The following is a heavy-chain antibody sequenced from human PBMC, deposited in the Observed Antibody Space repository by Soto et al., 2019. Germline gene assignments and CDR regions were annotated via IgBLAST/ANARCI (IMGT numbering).Heavy chain of an antibody. D-gene: IGHD5-18*01. CDR2: ISYDGSNK. V-gene: IGHV3-30*18. Sequence: GGALRLSCAASGFTFSSYGMHWVRQAPGKGLEWVAVISYDGSNKYYADSVKGRFTISRDNSKNTLYLQMNSLRAEDTAVYYCAKDRVDTAMVGWGQGTLVTVSS. CDR1: GFTFSSYG. CDR3: AKDRVDTAMVG. J-gene: IGHJ4*02.